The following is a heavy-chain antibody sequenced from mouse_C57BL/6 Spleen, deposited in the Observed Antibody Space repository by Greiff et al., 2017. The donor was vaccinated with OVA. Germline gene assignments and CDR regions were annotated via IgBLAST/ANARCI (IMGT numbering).Heavy chain of an antibody. Sequence: QVQLQQPGAELVRPGSSVKLSCKASGYTFTSYWMDWVKQRPGQGLEWIGNIYPSDSETHYNQKFKDKATLTVDKSSSTAYMQLSSLTSEDSAVYYCARSPYDYDTGAFAYWGQGTLVTVSA. V-gene: IGHV1-61*01. CDR3: ARSPYDYDTGAFAY. CDR2: IYPSDSET. J-gene: IGHJ3*01. D-gene: IGHD2-4*01. CDR1: GYTFTSYW.